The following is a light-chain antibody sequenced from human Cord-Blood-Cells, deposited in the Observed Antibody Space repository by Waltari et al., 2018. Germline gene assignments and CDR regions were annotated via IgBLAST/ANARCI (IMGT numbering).Light chain of an antibody. J-gene: IGKJ4*01. CDR3: QQSYSTPLVT. V-gene: IGKV1-39*01. CDR1: QSISSY. Sequence: DIQMTQSPSSLSASVGDRVTITCRASQSISSYLNWYQQKPGKAPKLLIYAASSLQSGVPSRFSGSGSGTDFTLTISSLQPADFATYYCQQSYSTPLVTFGGGTKVEIK. CDR2: AAS.